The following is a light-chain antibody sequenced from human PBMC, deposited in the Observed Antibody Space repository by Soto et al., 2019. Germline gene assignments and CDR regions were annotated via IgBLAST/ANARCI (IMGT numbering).Light chain of an antibody. J-gene: IGKJ1*01. V-gene: IGKV3-20*01. CDR3: QQYDSSPWT. CDR2: GAS. Sequence: EIVMTQSPGTLSLSPGERATLSCRASQSVSSSFLDWYQQKPGQAPRLLIYGASSRATGIPDRFSGSGSGTDFTLTISRLEPEDFAVYYCQQYDSSPWTFGQWTKVEIK. CDR1: QSVSSSF.